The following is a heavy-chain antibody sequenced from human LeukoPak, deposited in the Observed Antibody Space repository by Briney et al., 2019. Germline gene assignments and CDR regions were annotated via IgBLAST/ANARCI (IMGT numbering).Heavy chain of an antibody. CDR1: GFTFSSYG. CDR3: ALSREWGGYYYDSSGYYPYYYYYGMDV. V-gene: IGHV3-30*03. J-gene: IGHJ6*02. CDR2: ISYDGSNK. D-gene: IGHD3-22*01. Sequence: GGSLRLSCAASGFTFSSYGMHWVRQAPGKGLEWVAVISYDGSNKYYADSVKGRFTISRDNSKNTLYLQMNSLRAEDTAVYYCALSREWGGYYYDSSGYYPYYYYYGMDVWGQGTTVTVSS.